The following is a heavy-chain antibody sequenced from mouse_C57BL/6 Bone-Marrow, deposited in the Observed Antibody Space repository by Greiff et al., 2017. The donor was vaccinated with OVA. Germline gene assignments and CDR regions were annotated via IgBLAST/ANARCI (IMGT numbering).Heavy chain of an antibody. CDR1: GFTFSDYG. V-gene: IGHV5-17*01. D-gene: IGHD2-14*01. CDR2: ISSGSSTI. CDR3: AGTPLDY. J-gene: IGHJ4*01. Sequence: EVQLVESGGGLVKPGGSLKLSCAASGFTFSDYGMHWVRQAPEKGLEWVAYISSGSSTIYYAGTVKGRFTISRDNAKNTLFLQMTSLRSEDTAMYYCAGTPLDYWGQGTSVTVSS.